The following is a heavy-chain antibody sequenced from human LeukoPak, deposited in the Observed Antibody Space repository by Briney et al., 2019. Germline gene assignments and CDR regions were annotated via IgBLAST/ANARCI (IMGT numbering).Heavy chain of an antibody. CDR3: ARQTGSGLFILP. V-gene: IGHV4-39*01. D-gene: IGHD3/OR15-3a*01. CDR1: GGSISSSSYY. CDR2: IYYSGNT. Sequence: SETLSLTCAVSGGSISSSSYYWGWIRQPPGKGLEWIGSIYYSGNTYYNASLKSQVSISIDTSKNQFSLRLTSVTAADTAVYYCARQTGSGLFILPGGQGTLVTVSS. J-gene: IGHJ4*02.